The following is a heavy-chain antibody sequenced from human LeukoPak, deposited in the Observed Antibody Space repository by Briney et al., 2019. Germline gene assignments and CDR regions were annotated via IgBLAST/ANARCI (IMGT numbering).Heavy chain of an antibody. D-gene: IGHD2-2*01. Sequence: GASVKVSCKASGYTFTVYYMHWVRLAPGQGLEWVGWINPNSGGTNYVQKFQGWVTMTRDTSINTAYMELSRLTSDDTAVYYCARANFLYCSSTSCLFDYWGQGTLVTVSS. CDR2: INPNSGGT. CDR1: GYTFTVYY. J-gene: IGHJ4*02. V-gene: IGHV1-2*04. CDR3: ARANFLYCSSTSCLFDY.